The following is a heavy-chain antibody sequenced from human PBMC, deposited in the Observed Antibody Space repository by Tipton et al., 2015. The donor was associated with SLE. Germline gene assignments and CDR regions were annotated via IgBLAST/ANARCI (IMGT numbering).Heavy chain of an antibody. CDR2: ISSSSSYI. CDR3: AREGCSSTSCYTNWFDP. J-gene: IGHJ5*02. V-gene: IGHV3-21*01. D-gene: IGHD2-2*02. CDR1: GFTFSSYS. Sequence: SLRLSCAASGFTFSSYSMNWVRQAPGKGLEWVSSISSSSSYIYYADSVKGRFTISRDNAKNSLYLQMNSLRAEDTAVYYCAREGCSSTSCYTNWFDPWGQGTLVTVSS.